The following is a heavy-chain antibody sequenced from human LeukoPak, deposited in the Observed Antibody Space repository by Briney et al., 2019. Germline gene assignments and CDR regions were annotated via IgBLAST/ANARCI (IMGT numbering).Heavy chain of an antibody. CDR3: ARDRRDYYDSSGHNWFDP. V-gene: IGHV1-2*02. CDR1: GYTSTSYY. Sequence: ASVKVSCKASGYTSTSYYMHWVRQAPGQGLEWMGWINPNSGGTNYAQKFQGRVTTTRDTSISTAYMELSRLRSDDTAVYYCARDRRDYYDSSGHNWFDPWGQGTLVTVSS. CDR2: INPNSGGT. D-gene: IGHD3-22*01. J-gene: IGHJ5*02.